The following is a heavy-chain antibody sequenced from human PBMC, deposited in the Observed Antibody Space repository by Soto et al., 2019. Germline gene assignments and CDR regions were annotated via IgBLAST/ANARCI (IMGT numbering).Heavy chain of an antibody. CDR3: ARDWGSSGWFNWFDP. Sequence: QVQLVESGGGVVQPGRSLRLSCAASGFTFNNYGMHRVRQAPGKGLEWVAILSHDGTITYYGDSVRGRFTVSRDESKNTLYLQMNSLRPEDTAVYYCARDWGSSGWFNWFDPWGQGTLVTVSS. D-gene: IGHD6-19*01. V-gene: IGHV3-30*03. CDR2: LSHDGTIT. J-gene: IGHJ5*02. CDR1: GFTFNNYG.